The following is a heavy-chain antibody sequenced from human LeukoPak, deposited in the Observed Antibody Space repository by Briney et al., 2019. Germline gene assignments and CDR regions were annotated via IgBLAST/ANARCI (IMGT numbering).Heavy chain of an antibody. J-gene: IGHJ4*02. Sequence: SETLSLTCTVSGGSIKGHYWGWIRQPPGKGLEWIGYIYNSGTTKYNPSLKSRVTISLDTSKKQFSLNLSSVTAADTAVYYCARSLGEYDYAYDHWGQGTLVTISS. CDR1: GGSIKGHY. CDR2: IYNSGTT. V-gene: IGHV4-59*11. D-gene: IGHD3-16*01. CDR3: ARSLGEYDYAYDH.